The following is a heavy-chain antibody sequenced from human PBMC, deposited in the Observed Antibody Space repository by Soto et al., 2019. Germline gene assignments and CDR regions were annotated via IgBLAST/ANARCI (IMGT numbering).Heavy chain of an antibody. CDR2: INHRGSL. J-gene: IGHJ6*02. V-gene: IGHV4-34*01. CDR3: ARGGLEPQYNSCYYGMDV. D-gene: IGHD1-1*01. CDR1: GGSFSVYY. Sequence: AETLCLTCAVYGGSFSVYYWNRIRQPPGNGLEWIGEINHRGSLNYDPSLRSRVTRSAHTSKNQLSLKLSSVTAADTGLYYGARGGLEPQYNSCYYGMDVWGQGTTVTVSS.